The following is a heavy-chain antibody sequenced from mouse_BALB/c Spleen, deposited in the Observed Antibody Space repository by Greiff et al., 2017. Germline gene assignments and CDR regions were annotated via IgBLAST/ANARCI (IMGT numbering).Heavy chain of an antibody. Sequence: EVKLMESGPGLVKPSQSLSLTCTVTGYSITSDYAWNWIRQFPGNKLEWMGYISYSGSTSYNPSLKSRISITRDTSKNQFFLQLNSVTTEDTATYYCAREEEEAWFAYWGQGTLVTVSA. V-gene: IGHV3-2*02. CDR2: ISYSGST. J-gene: IGHJ3*01. CDR3: AREEEEAWFAY. CDR1: GYSITSDYA.